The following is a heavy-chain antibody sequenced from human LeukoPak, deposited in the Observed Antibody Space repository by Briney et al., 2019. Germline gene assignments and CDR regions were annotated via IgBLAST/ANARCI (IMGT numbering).Heavy chain of an antibody. CDR3: ARVSAAAGTPWWFDP. J-gene: IGHJ5*02. D-gene: IGHD6-13*01. CDR2: IYSGGST. CDR1: GFTVSSNY. V-gene: IGHV3-66*01. Sequence: GGSLRLSCAASGFTVSSNYMSWVRQAPGKGLEWVSVIYSGGSTYYADSVKGRFTISRDNSKNTLYLQMNSLRAEDTAVYYCARVSAAAGTPWWFDPWGQGTLVTVSS.